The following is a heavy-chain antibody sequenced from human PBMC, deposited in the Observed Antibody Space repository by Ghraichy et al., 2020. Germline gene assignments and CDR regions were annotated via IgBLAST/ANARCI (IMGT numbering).Heavy chain of an antibody. CDR1: GFTFSGYW. CDR2: INSGGSNM. Sequence: LSLTCAASGFTFSGYWMHWLRQAPGEGLVWVSRINSGGSNMIYADSVKGRFTISRDNAKNTLYLQMNSLRAEDTAVYYCAREYCSGGRCFFGTGGSHFDHWGQGTLVTVSS. CDR3: AREYCSGGRCFFGTGGSHFDH. V-gene: IGHV3-74*01. D-gene: IGHD2-15*01. J-gene: IGHJ4*02.